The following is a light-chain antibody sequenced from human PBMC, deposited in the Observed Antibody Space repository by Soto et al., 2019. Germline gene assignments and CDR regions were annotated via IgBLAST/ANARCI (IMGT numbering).Light chain of an antibody. CDR2: AAS. CDR1: QGISSY. J-gene: IGKJ5*01. V-gene: IGKV1-9*01. CDR3: QQINTYPIT. Sequence: DIQLTQSPSFLSASVGDRVTITCRASQGISSYLAWYQQKPGKVPKLLIYAASTLQSGVPSRFSGSGSGTEFTLTISILQPEDFATYYCQQINTYPITFGQGTRLEIK.